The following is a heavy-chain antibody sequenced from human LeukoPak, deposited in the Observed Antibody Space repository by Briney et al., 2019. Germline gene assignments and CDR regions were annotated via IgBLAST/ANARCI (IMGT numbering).Heavy chain of an antibody. D-gene: IGHD2-2*01. J-gene: IGHJ4*02. CDR1: GYTFTGYY. Sequence: GASVKVSCKASGYTFTGYYMHWVRQAPGQGLEWMGWINPNSGGTNYAQKFQGRVTMTRDTSISTAYMELSRLRSDDTAVYYCARGLGYCSSTSCLIWYWGQGTLVTVSS. CDR3: ARGLGYCSSTSCLIWY. CDR2: INPNSGGT. V-gene: IGHV1-2*02.